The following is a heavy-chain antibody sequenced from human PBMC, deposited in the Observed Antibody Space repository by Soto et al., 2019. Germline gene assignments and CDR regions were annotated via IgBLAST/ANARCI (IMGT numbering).Heavy chain of an antibody. Sequence: GGSLRLSCAASGFTFSSYAMSWVRQAPGKGLEWVSAISGSGGSTYYADSVKGRFTISRDNSKNTLYLQMNSLRAEDTAVYYCAKDSSVAGKMSHYYYYYGMDVWGQGTTVTVSS. CDR3: AKDSSVAGKMSHYYYYYGMDV. CDR1: GFTFSSYA. CDR2: ISGSGGST. V-gene: IGHV3-23*01. D-gene: IGHD6-19*01. J-gene: IGHJ6*02.